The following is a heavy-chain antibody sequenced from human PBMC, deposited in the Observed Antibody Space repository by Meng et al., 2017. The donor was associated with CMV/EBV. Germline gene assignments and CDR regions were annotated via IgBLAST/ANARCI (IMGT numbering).Heavy chain of an antibody. CDR1: GGTFSSYA. J-gene: IGHJ4*02. V-gene: IGHV1-69*05. Sequence: SCKASGGTFSSYAIIWVRQAPGQGLEWMGGIIPIFGTANYAQKFQGRVTITTDESTSTAYMELSSLRSEDTAVYYCARLNTALSQDYWGQGTLVTVSS. CDR2: IIPIFGTA. CDR3: ARLNTALSQDY. D-gene: IGHD5-18*01.